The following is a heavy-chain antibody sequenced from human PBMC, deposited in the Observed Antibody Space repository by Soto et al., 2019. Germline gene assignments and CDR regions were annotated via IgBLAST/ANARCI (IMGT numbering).Heavy chain of an antibody. D-gene: IGHD3-22*01. CDR1: GFSLSTSGVG. V-gene: IGHV2-5*02. CDR2: IYWDDDK. CDR3: AHDVIGAYGMDV. Sequence: QITLKESGPPLVKPTQTLTLTCSFSGFSLSTSGVGVGWIRQPPGKALEWLALIYWDDDKRYSPSLKSRLTITKDTSKNQVFLIMTNMDPVDTATYYCAHDVIGAYGMDVWGQGTTVTVSS. J-gene: IGHJ6*02.